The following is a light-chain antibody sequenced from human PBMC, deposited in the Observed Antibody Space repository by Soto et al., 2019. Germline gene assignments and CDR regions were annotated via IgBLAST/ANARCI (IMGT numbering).Light chain of an antibody. V-gene: IGKV3-20*01. Sequence: EIVLTQSPGTLSLSPGERATLYCRASQSVRDSYLAWYQQKPGQAPSLLIYDTSTRATGFPDRFSGSGSGTDFTLTISRLEPEDFAVYYCQQYGSSPYTFGQGTKLEIK. CDR3: QQYGSSPYT. CDR2: DTS. CDR1: QSVRDSY. J-gene: IGKJ2*01.